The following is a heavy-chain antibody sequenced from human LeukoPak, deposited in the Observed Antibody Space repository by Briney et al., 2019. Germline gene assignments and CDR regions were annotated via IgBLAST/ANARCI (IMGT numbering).Heavy chain of an antibody. CDR1: GGSISSSSYY. J-gene: IGHJ5*02. CDR3: AGDYYDSSGYYH. D-gene: IGHD3-22*01. CDR2: IYYSGST. Sequence: SETLSLTCTVSGGSISSSSYYWRWLRQPPGKRLEWIGSIYYSGSTYYNPSLKSRVTISVDTSKNQFSLKLSSVTAADTAVYYCAGDYYDSSGYYHWGQGTLVTVSS. V-gene: IGHV4-39*01.